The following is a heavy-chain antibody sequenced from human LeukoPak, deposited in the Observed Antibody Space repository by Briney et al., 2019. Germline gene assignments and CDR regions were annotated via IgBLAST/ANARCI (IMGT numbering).Heavy chain of an antibody. V-gene: IGHV1-69*06. J-gene: IGHJ4*02. Sequence: GASVKVSCKASGGTFSRYAISWVRPAPGQGLEWMGGITVIFGTSNYAQKFQDRVTITADKSTATAYMEMSSLRSDDTAIYYCARGVLSTYSYGFDYFDFWGQGTLVTVSS. CDR1: GGTFSRYA. D-gene: IGHD5-18*01. CDR2: ITVIFGTS. CDR3: ARGVLSTYSYGFDYFDF.